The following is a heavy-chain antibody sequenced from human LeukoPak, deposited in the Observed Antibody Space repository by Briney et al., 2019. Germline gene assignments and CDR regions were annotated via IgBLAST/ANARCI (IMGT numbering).Heavy chain of an antibody. CDR2: ISGSGGST. V-gene: IGHV3-23*01. CDR1: GFTFSSYA. J-gene: IGHJ4*02. D-gene: IGHD6-19*01. CDR3: ARDRQWLTYYFDY. Sequence: GGSLRLSCAASGFTFSSYAMSWVRQAPGKGLEWVSAISGSGGSTYYADSVKGRFTISRDNAKNSLYLQMNSLRAEDTAVYYCARDRQWLTYYFDYWGQGTLVTVSS.